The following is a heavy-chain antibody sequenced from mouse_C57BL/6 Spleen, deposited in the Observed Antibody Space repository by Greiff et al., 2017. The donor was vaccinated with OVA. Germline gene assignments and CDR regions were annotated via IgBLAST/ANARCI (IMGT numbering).Heavy chain of an antibody. CDR1: GYSITSGYY. CDR3: ARDYDVDGYFDD. V-gene: IGHV3-6*01. D-gene: IGHD2-12*01. Sequence: EVQLQQSGPGLVKPSQSLSLTCSVSGYSITSGYYWNWIRQFPGNKLEWMGYISYDGSNNYNPSLKNRLSITRDTSKNQEFLKVNSVTTEDTATDDCARDYDVDGYFDDWGTGTTVTVSS. CDR2: ISYDGSN. J-gene: IGHJ1*03.